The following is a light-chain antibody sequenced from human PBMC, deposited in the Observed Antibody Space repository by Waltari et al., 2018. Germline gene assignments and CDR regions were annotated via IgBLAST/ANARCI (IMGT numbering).Light chain of an antibody. V-gene: IGLV6-57*03. CDR2: EDD. CDR1: SGSIARNY. Sequence: NFMLTQPHSVSESPGKTVSISCTRSSGSIARNYVQWYHPLPGSAPTIVIYEDDQRPSVVPDRFSGSIDSSSNSASLTISGLKTEDEADYYCQSYDAYVVFGGGTRLTVL. CDR3: QSYDAYVV. J-gene: IGLJ2*01.